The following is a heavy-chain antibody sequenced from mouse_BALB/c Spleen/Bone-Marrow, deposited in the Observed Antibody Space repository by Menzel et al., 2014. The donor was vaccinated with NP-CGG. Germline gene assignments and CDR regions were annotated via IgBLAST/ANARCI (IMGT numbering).Heavy chain of an antibody. CDR1: GFTFSSFG. V-gene: IGHV5-17*02. Sequence: EVNLVESGGGLVQPGGSRKLSCAASGFTFSSFGMHWVRQAPEKGLEWVAYISSGSSTIYYGDTVMGRFTTSRDDPKNTLFLQMTSLRSEDTATYYCVRSGSSSGYFDYWGQGTTLTVSS. CDR2: ISSGSSTI. CDR3: VRSGSSSGYFDY. J-gene: IGHJ2*01. D-gene: IGHD1-1*01.